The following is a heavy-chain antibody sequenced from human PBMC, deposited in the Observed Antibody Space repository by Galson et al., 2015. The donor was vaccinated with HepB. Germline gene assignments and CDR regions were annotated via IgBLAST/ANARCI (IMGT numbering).Heavy chain of an antibody. CDR1: GFTFSSYW. CDR3: ARDNGAYYYDSSGYYLDY. D-gene: IGHD3-22*01. CDR2: IKQDGSEK. Sequence: SLRLSCAASGFTFSSYWMSWVRQAPGKGLEWVANIKQDGSEKYYVDSVKGRFTISRDNAKNSLYLQMNSLRAEDTAVYYCARDNGAYYYDSSGYYLDYWGQGTLVTVSS. J-gene: IGHJ4*02. V-gene: IGHV3-7*01.